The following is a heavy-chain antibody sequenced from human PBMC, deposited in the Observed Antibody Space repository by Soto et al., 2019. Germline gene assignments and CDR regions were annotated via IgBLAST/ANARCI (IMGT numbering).Heavy chain of an antibody. CDR2: IIPVFGSA. CDR1: GGSFRNNG. D-gene: IGHD3-10*01. CDR3: ARGPGDWQVRGFDS. Sequence: QVQLVQSGAEVKKAGSSVKVSCKASGGSFRNNGISWLRQAPGQGFEWMGGIIPVFGSANYAQKFQDRVTISADDSATTAYLELSSLKSDDTAVYFCARGPGDWQVRGFDSWGQGSPLTVSS. J-gene: IGHJ4*02. V-gene: IGHV1-69*12.